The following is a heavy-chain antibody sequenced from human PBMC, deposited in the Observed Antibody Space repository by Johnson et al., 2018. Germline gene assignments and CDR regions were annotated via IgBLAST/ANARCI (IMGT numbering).Heavy chain of an antibody. V-gene: IGHV4-34*01. CDR3: ARGRRGFIAVASYYYYYMDV. Sequence: QVQLQQWGAGLLKPSETLSLTCAVYGGSFSGYYWSWIRQPPGKGLEWIGEINHSGSTNYNPSLKSRVTISVDTSKNQFSLKLSSVTAADTAGYYCARGRRGFIAVASYYYYYMDVWGKGTTVTVSS. D-gene: IGHD6-19*01. J-gene: IGHJ6*03. CDR2: INHSGST. CDR1: GGSFSGYY.